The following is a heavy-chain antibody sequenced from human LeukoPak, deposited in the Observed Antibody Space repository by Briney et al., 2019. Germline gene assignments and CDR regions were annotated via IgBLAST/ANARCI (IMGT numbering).Heavy chain of an antibody. CDR2: INHSGST. V-gene: IGHV4-34*01. CDR1: GGSFSGYY. Sequence: SETLSLTCAVYGGSFSGYYWSWIRQPPGKGLEWIGEINHSGSTNYNPSLKSRVTISVDTSKNQFSLKLNSVTAADTAVYYRARGGGWGNWNDAVDYWGQGTLVTVSS. CDR3: ARGGGWGNWNDAVDY. D-gene: IGHD1-1*01. J-gene: IGHJ4*02.